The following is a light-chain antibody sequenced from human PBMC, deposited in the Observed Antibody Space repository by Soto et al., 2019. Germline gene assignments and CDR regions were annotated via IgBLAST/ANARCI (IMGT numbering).Light chain of an antibody. CDR2: DAS. V-gene: IGKV3D-15*01. Sequence: DIVKTQSPATLSVSPGERATLSCRASQSIRTDLAWYQQKSGQGPRLLIYDASTRATGIPARFSGSGSGTEFTLTISSLQSEDFAVYYCQQYNNWPPWTFGQGTKVDI. CDR3: QQYNNWPPWT. CDR1: QSIRTD. J-gene: IGKJ1*01.